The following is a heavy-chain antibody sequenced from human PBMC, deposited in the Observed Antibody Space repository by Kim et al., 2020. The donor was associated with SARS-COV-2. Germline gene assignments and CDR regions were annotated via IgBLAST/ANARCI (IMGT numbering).Heavy chain of an antibody. J-gene: IGHJ6*02. Sequence: KFQGRVPMTRDTSTSTVYMELSSLRSEDTAVYYCARDLSGYYYYGMDVWGQGTTVTVSS. V-gene: IGHV1-46*01. CDR3: ARDLSGYYYYGMDV. D-gene: IGHD1-26*01.